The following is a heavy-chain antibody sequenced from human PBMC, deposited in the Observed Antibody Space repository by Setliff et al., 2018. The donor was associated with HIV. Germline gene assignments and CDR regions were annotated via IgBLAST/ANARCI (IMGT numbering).Heavy chain of an antibody. Sequence: PGGSLRLSCAASGFTFDDYAMHWVRQAPGKGLEWVSGISWNSGSIGYADSVKGRFTISRDNAKNSLYLQMNSLRAEDTAVYYCARRFDFDYWGQGTLVTVSS. CDR2: ISWNSGSI. CDR1: GFTFDDYA. D-gene: IGHD3-10*01. CDR3: ARRFDFDY. J-gene: IGHJ4*02. V-gene: IGHV3-9*01.